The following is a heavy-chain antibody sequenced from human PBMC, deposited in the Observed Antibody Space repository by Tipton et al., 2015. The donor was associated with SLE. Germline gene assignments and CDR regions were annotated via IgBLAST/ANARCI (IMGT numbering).Heavy chain of an antibody. J-gene: IGHJ3*01. CDR3: ARVPFGRDAFDV. CDR1: GGSISSYY. D-gene: IGHD3-16*01. V-gene: IGHV4-4*07. CDR2: IYTSGST. Sequence: TLSLTCTVSGGSISSYYWSWIRQPAGKGLEWVGHIYTSGSTNYNPPLKSRVTIPVDTSKNQFSLKLSSVTAADTAVYYCARVPFGRDAFDVWGQGTMVTVSS.